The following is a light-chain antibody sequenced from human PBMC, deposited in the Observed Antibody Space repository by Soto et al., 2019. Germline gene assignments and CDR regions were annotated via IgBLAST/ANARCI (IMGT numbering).Light chain of an antibody. Sequence: DIQMTQSPSTLSASVGDRVTITCRASQSISSWLAWYQQKPGKAPKLLIYKASSLESGVPSRFSGSGSGTEFTLTISSLQPYDFATYYCQQYNSYSGTFVQGTKVEIK. CDR1: QSISSW. J-gene: IGKJ1*01. V-gene: IGKV1-5*03. CDR3: QQYNSYSGT. CDR2: KAS.